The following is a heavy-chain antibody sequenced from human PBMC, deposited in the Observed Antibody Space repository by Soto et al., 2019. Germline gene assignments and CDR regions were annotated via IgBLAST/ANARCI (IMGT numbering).Heavy chain of an antibody. CDR2: IWYDGSNK. J-gene: IGHJ4*02. Sequence: QVQLVESGGGVVQPGRSLRLSCAASGFTFSSYGMHWVRQAPGKGLEWVAVIWYDGSNKYYADSVKGRFTISRDNSKNTLYLQMNSLRAEDTPVYYCARGWFGELFVDYWGQGTLVTVSS. CDR1: GFTFSSYG. CDR3: ARGWFGELFVDY. D-gene: IGHD3-10*01. V-gene: IGHV3-33*01.